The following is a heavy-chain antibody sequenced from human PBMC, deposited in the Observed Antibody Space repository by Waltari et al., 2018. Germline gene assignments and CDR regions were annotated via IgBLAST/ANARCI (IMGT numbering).Heavy chain of an antibody. CDR3: LGGGRIAVANDY. V-gene: IGHV1-69*02. CDR2: IIPILVIA. Sequence: QVQLVQSGAEVKKPGSSVKVSCKASGGTFSSYTISWVRQAPGQGLEWMGRIIPILVIATSAQSFQGRVTITADKSTSTAYMERSSLRAEDTAVYYCLGGGRIAVANDYWGQGTLVTVSS. D-gene: IGHD6-19*01. J-gene: IGHJ4*02. CDR1: GGTFSSYT.